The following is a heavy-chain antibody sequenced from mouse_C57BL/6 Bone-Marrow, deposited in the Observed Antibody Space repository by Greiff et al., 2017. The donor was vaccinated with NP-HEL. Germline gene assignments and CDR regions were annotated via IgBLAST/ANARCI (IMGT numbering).Heavy chain of an antibody. CDR2: IDPSDSYT. V-gene: IGHV1-50*01. CDR1: GYTFPSYW. CDR3: ARRILRYPAYFDY. J-gene: IGHJ2*01. Sequence: QVQLQQPGAELVKPGASVKLSCKASGYTFPSYWMQWVKQRPGQGLEWIGEIDPSDSYTNYNQKFKGKATLTVDTSSSTAYMQLSSLTSEDSAVYDCARRILRYPAYFDYWGQGTTLTVSS. D-gene: IGHD1-1*01.